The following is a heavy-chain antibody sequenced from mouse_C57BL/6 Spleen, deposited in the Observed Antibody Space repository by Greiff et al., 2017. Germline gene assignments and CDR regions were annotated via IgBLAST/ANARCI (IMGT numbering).Heavy chain of an antibody. Sequence: EVKLVESGGGLVQPGGSLKLSCAASGFTFSDYYMYWVRQTPEKRLEWVAYISNGGGSTYYPDTVKGRFTISRDNAKHTLYLQMSRLKSEDTAMYYCARLYDYVVAWFAYWGQGTLVTVSA. CDR3: ARLYDYVVAWFAY. J-gene: IGHJ3*01. CDR2: ISNGGGST. V-gene: IGHV5-12*01. D-gene: IGHD2-4*01. CDR1: GFTFSDYY.